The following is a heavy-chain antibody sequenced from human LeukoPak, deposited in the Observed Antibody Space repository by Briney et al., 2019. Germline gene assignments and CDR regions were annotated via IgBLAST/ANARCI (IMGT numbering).Heavy chain of an antibody. Sequence: GGSLTLSCAASGITSSTAWMSWFRQAPGKGLEWVGRIKSKIGGATADYAAPVKDRFTISRDDSKNTLYLQMNSLKTEDTAVYYCATDRAWFDPWGQGTLVTVSS. CDR2: IKSKIGGATA. CDR3: ATDRAWFDP. CDR1: GITSSTAW. J-gene: IGHJ5*02. D-gene: IGHD3-10*01. V-gene: IGHV3-15*01.